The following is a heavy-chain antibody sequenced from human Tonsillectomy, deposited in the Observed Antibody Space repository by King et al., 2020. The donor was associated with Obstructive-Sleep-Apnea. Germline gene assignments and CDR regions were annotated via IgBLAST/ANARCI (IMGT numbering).Heavy chain of an antibody. CDR3: ARSSPYYFDY. V-gene: IGHV4-31*03. Sequence: QLQESGPGLVKPSQTLSLTYIVSGGSISSDGYYWSGIRQHPGKGLEWIAYIYYSGCTYYNPSLKSRVTISVDTSKNQLSLKLSSMTAADTAVYYCARSSPYYFDYWGPGTLVSVSS. J-gene: IGHJ4*02. CDR2: IYYSGCT. CDR1: GGSISSDGYY. D-gene: IGHD3-10*01.